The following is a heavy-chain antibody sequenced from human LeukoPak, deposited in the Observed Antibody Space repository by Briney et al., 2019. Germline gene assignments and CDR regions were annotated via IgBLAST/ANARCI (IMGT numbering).Heavy chain of an antibody. CDR1: GGTFSSYA. CDR3: ARDRVPSTFVNWFDP. V-gene: IGHV1-69*04. Sequence: GASVKVSCKASGGTFSSYAISWVRQAPGQGLEWMGRTIPILGIANYAQKFQGRVTITADKSTSTAYMELSSLRSEDTAVYYCARDRVPSTFVNWFDPWGQGTLVTVSS. J-gene: IGHJ5*02. D-gene: IGHD1-1*01. CDR2: TIPILGIA.